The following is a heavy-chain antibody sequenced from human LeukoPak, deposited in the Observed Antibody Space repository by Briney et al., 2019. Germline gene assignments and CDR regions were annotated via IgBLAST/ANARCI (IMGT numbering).Heavy chain of an antibody. V-gene: IGHV4-39*01. CDR1: GGSISSINYY. D-gene: IGHD5-12*01. Sequence: PSETLSLTCTVSGGSISSINYYWGWIRQPPGKGLEWIGSIYYIGSIYYNPSFKSRITISVDTSKNQFSLKLNSMTAADTAIYYCARQSASKRWLKPETTNYWGQGTLVTVSS. CDR2: IYYIGSI. J-gene: IGHJ4*02. CDR3: ARQSASKRWLKPETTNY.